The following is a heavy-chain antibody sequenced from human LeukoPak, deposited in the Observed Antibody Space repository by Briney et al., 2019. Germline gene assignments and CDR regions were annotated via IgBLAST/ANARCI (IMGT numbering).Heavy chain of an antibody. J-gene: IGHJ4*02. CDR3: ARDRYSSSSREIDY. Sequence: PGGSLRLSSAASGFTFSSSAMSWVRQAPGKGLEWVSAISGSGGSTYYADSVKGRFTISRDNSKNTLYLQMNSLRAEDTAVYYCARDRYSSSSREIDYWGQGTLVTVSS. CDR2: ISGSGGST. V-gene: IGHV3-23*01. D-gene: IGHD6-6*01. CDR1: GFTFSSSA.